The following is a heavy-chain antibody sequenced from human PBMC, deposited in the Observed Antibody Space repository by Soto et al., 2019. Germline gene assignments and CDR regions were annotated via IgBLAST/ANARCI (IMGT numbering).Heavy chain of an antibody. CDR3: ARGNNIVVVPAAIGYYGMDV. Sequence: SVKVSCKASGGTFSSYAISWVRQAPGQGLEWMGGIIPIFGTANYVQKFQGRVTITADESTSTAYMELSSLRSEDTAVYYCARGNNIVVVPAAIGYYGMDVWGQGTTVTVSS. J-gene: IGHJ6*02. D-gene: IGHD2-2*01. CDR1: GGTFSSYA. CDR2: IIPIFGTA. V-gene: IGHV1-69*13.